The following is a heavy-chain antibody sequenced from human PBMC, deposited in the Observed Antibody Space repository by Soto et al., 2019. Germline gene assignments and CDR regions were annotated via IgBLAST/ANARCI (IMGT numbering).Heavy chain of an antibody. CDR2: ISYDGSNK. V-gene: IGHV3-30*18. J-gene: IGHJ6*02. Sequence: QVQLVESGGGVVQPGRSLRLSCAASGFTFSSYGMHWVRQAPGKGLEWVAVISYDGSNKYYADSVKGRSTISRDNSKNTLYLQMNSLGAEDTAVYYCEKDLLLWFGEKRDRYYYYYGMDVWGQGTKVTVSS. CDR3: EKDLLLWFGEKRDRYYYYYGMDV. D-gene: IGHD3-10*01. CDR1: GFTFSSYG.